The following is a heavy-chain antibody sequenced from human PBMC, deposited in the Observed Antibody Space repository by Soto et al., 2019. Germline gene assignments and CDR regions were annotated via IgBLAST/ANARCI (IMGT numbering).Heavy chain of an antibody. CDR3: ATQGGVRSPFDP. V-gene: IGHV4-59*01. D-gene: IGHD3-3*01. CDR1: CGSIRSYY. J-gene: IGHJ5*02. Sequence: SETLYLTCPVSCGSIRSYYWSWIRQPPGKGLEWIGYIYYSGSTNYTPSLKSRVTISVDTSNNHFSLKRTSVTAAYTASYYCATQGGVRSPFDPWGQGTLVTVSS. CDR2: IYYSGST.